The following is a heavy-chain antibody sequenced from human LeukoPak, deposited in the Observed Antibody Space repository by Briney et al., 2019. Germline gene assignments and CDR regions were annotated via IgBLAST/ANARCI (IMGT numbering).Heavy chain of an antibody. CDR1: GGSISSDTHH. D-gene: IGHD3-10*01. J-gene: IGHJ5*02. Sequence: PSETLSLTCTVSGGSISSDTHHWGWIRHPPGKGRQWIGSVYYSGSTYYNPSLRSRVTLSVDTSKDQFSLKLSSVTATDTAMYYCARSGWPLGGFDPWGQGILVTVSS. CDR2: VYYSGST. CDR3: ARSGWPLGGFDP. V-gene: IGHV4-39*01.